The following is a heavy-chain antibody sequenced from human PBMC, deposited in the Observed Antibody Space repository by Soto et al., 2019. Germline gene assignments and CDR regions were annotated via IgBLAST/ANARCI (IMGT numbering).Heavy chain of an antibody. CDR1: GGSISSYY. Sequence: SETLSLTCTVSGGSISSYYWSWIRQPPGKGLEWIGYIYYSGSTNYNPSLKSRVTISVDTSKNQFSLKLSSVTAADTAVYYCARRYYAAFDPWGQGTLVPVSS. CDR3: ARRYYAAFDP. CDR2: IYYSGST. J-gene: IGHJ5*02. V-gene: IGHV4-59*01. D-gene: IGHD3-22*01.